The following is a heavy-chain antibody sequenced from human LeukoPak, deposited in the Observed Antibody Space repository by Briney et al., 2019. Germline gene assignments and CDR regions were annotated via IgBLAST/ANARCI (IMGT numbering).Heavy chain of an antibody. CDR3: ARFPLVSSPRIEYYYYGMDV. CDR2: INPSGGST. J-gene: IGHJ6*02. Sequence: ASVKVSCKASGYTFTSYYMHWVRQAPGQGLEWMGIINPSGGSTSYAQKFQGRVTMTRDTSTSTVYMELSSLRSEDTAVYYCARFPLVSSPRIEYYYYGMDVWGQGTTVTVSS. D-gene: IGHD6-6*01. CDR1: GYTFTSYY. V-gene: IGHV1-46*01.